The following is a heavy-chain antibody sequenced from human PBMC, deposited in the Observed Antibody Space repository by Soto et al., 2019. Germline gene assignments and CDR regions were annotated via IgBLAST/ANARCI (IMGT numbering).Heavy chain of an antibody. J-gene: IGHJ4*02. CDR2: ISFNDAFT. CDR3: AKALFSNNNGEVFDY. CDR1: GFTFSGHA. Sequence: PGGSLRLSCAASGFTFSGHAMTWVRQAPGKGLEWVSTISFNDAFTHIADSVKGRFTISRDNSKNTMYLQMNSLGAEDTAVYYCAKALFSNNNGEVFDYWGQGTLVTVSS. D-gene: IGHD3-10*01. V-gene: IGHV3-23*01.